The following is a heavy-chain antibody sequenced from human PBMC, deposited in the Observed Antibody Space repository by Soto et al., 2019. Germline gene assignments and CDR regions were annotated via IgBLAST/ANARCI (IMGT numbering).Heavy chain of an antibody. J-gene: IGHJ4*02. CDR1: GFTFGDYA. CDR2: IRSKAYGGTT. V-gene: IGHV3-49*04. D-gene: IGHD4-17*01. CDR3: TRAPYGDYGFDY. Sequence: GXLRLSCTASGFTFGDYAMSWVLQAPGKGLEWVGFIRSKAYGGTTEYAASVKGRFTISRDDSKSTAYLQMNSLKTEDTAVYYCTRAPYGDYGFDYWGQGTLVTVYS.